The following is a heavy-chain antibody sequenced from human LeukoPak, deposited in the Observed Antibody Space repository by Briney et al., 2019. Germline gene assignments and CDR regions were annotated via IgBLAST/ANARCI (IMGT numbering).Heavy chain of an antibody. CDR1: GFTFSSYG. D-gene: IGHD2-15*01. J-gene: IGHJ4*02. Sequence: GGSLRLSCAASGFTFSSYGMHWVRRAPGKGLDWVAFIRYDGSNKYYADSVKGRFTISRDNSKNTLYLQMNSLRAEDTAVYYCAKTAAIVVVVAANDYWGQGTLVTVSS. V-gene: IGHV3-30*02. CDR2: IRYDGSNK. CDR3: AKTAAIVVVVAANDY.